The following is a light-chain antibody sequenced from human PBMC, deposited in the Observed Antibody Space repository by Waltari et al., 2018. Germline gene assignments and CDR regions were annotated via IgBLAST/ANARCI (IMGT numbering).Light chain of an antibody. V-gene: IGKV3-20*01. Sequence: EIVLTQSPGTLSLSPGERATLSCRASQSVSSNYLAGYQQKPGQAPRLLIYGASSRATGMPDRFSGSGSGTDFTLTISRLEPEDFAVYYCQQYVSSPWTCGQGTKVEI. CDR3: QQYVSSPWT. J-gene: IGKJ1*01. CDR1: QSVSSNY. CDR2: GAS.